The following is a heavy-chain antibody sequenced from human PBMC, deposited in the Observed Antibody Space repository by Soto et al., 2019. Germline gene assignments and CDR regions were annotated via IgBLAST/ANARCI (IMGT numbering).Heavy chain of an antibody. V-gene: IGHV1-69*06. CDR3: ASYNWNDGYYFDY. CDR1: GGTFSSYA. CDR2: IIPIFGTA. D-gene: IGHD1-1*01. Sequence: SVKVSCKASGGTFSSYAISWVRQAPGQGLEWMGGIIPIFGTANYAQKFQGRVTITADKSTSTAYMELSSLRSEDTAVYYCASYNWNDGYYFDYWGQGTLVTVSS. J-gene: IGHJ4*02.